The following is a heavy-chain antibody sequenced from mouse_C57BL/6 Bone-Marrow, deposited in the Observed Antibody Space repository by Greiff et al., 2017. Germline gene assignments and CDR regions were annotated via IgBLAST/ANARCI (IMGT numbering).Heavy chain of an antibody. CDR2: ISSGGSYT. D-gene: IGHD1-1*01. J-gene: IGHJ4*01. CDR1: GFTFSSYG. V-gene: IGHV5-6*01. CDR3: ARHYYGSSYAMDN. Sequence: EVQRVESGGDLVKPGGSLKLSCAASGFTFSSYGMSWVRQTPDKRLEWVATISSGGSYTYYPDSVKGRFTISRDNAKNTLYLQMSSLKSEDTAMYYCARHYYGSSYAMDNWGQGASVTVSS.